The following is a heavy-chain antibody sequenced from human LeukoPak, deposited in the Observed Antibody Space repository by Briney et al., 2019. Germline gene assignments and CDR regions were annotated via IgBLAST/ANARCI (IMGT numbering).Heavy chain of an antibody. CDR1: EFTFSSYA. D-gene: IGHD3-3*01. V-gene: IGHV3-30-3*01. J-gene: IGHJ4*02. Sequence: PGRSLRLSCAASEFTFSSYAMHWVRQAPGKGLEWVAVISYDGSNKYYADSVKGRFTISRDNSKNTLYLQMNSLRAEDTAVYYCARSYDFWSGRYFDYWGQGTLVTVSS. CDR2: ISYDGSNK. CDR3: ARSYDFWSGRYFDY.